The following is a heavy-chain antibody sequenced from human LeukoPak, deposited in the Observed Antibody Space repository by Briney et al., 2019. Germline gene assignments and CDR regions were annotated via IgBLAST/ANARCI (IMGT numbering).Heavy chain of an antibody. CDR3: ARGVGISAQTTTNYYMDV. J-gene: IGHJ6*03. CDR1: GGSFSGYY. D-gene: IGHD1-1*01. V-gene: IGHV4-34*01. CDR2: INHSGST. Sequence: PSETLSLTCAVYGGSFSGYYWSWIRQPPGKGLEWIGEINHSGSTNYNPSLKSRVTISVDTSKNQFSLKLSSVTAADTAVYYCARGVGISAQTTTNYYMDVWGKGTTVTVSS.